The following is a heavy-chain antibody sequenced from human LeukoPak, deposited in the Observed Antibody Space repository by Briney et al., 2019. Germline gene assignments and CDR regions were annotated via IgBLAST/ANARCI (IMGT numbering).Heavy chain of an antibody. Sequence: SETLSLTCTVSGGSISSGGYYWSWIRQHPGKGLEWIGYIYYSGSTYYNPSLKSRVTISVDTSKNQFSLKLSSVTAADTAVYYCEGYSSSTRCAKLGDYWGQGTLVTVSS. V-gene: IGHV4-31*03. CDR1: GGSISSGGYY. CDR2: IYYSGST. J-gene: IGHJ4*02. D-gene: IGHD2-2*01. CDR3: EGYSSSTRCAKLGDY.